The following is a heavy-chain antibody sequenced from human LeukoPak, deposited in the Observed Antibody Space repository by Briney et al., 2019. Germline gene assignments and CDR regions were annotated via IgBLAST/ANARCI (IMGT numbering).Heavy chain of an antibody. J-gene: IGHJ4*02. D-gene: IGHD2-21*02. Sequence: PGGSLRLSCAASGFTFSSYAMSWVRQAPGKGLEWVSAISGSGGSTYYADSVKGRFTISRDNSKNTLYLQMNSLRAEDTAVYCCAKASKPAYCGGDCYSDYYFDYWGQGTLVTVSS. V-gene: IGHV3-23*01. CDR3: AKASKPAYCGGDCYSDYYFDY. CDR2: ISGSGGST. CDR1: GFTFSSYA.